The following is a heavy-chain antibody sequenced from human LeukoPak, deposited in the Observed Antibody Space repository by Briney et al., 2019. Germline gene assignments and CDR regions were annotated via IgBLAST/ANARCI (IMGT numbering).Heavy chain of an antibody. J-gene: IGHJ4*02. V-gene: IGHV1-18*01. CDR2: ISPYNGDT. CDR1: GYTFTSYG. D-gene: IGHD3-22*01. Sequence: GASVKVSCKASGYTFTSYGISWVRQAPGQGLEWMGWISPYNGDTDYAQKLQGRVTMTTDTSTSIAYMDLGSLRSDDTAVYYCARKLYDSIRYGQTYYFDYWGQGTLVTVSS. CDR3: ARKLYDSIRYGQTYYFDY.